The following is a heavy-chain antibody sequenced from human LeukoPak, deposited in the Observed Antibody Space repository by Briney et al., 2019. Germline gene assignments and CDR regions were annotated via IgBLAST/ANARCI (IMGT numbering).Heavy chain of an antibody. J-gene: IGHJ5*02. Sequence: PSETLSLTCAVYGGSFSGYYWSWIRQPPGKGLEWIGEINHSGSTNYNPSLKSRVTISVDTSKNQFSLKLSSVTAADTAVYYCARSRLRIAAARGGFDPWGQGTLVTASS. V-gene: IGHV4-34*01. CDR1: GGSFSGYY. CDR3: ARSRLRIAAARGGFDP. D-gene: IGHD6-13*01. CDR2: INHSGST.